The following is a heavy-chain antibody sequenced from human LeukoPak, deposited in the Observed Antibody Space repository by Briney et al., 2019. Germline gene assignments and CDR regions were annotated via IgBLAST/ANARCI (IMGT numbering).Heavy chain of an antibody. Sequence: AGGSLRLSCAASGFTLSSYGMNWVRQAPGKGLEWVSYISSSGSTIKYADSVKGRFTISRDNTKNSLYLQMNSLRAEDTAVYYCARDLSSGWYLSSASYYFDYWGQGTLVTVSS. CDR1: GFTLSSYG. J-gene: IGHJ4*02. D-gene: IGHD6-19*01. V-gene: IGHV3-48*03. CDR2: ISSSGSTI. CDR3: ARDLSSGWYLSSASYYFDY.